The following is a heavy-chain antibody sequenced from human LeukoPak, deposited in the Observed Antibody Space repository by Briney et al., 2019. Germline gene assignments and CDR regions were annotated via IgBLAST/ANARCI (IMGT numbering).Heavy chain of an antibody. D-gene: IGHD5-18*01. J-gene: IGHJ4*02. V-gene: IGHV4-4*09. CDR2: IYTSGST. CDR1: GGSISSYY. Sequence: SETLSLTCTVSGGSISSYYWSWIRQPPGKGLEWIGYIYTSGSTNYNPSLKSRVTISVDTSKNQFSLKLSSVTAADTAVYYCASHSFHRYSYGYFDYWGQGTLVTVSS. CDR3: ASHSFHRYSYGYFDY.